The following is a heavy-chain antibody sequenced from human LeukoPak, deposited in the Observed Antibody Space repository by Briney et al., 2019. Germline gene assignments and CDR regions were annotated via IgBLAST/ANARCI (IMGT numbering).Heavy chain of an antibody. V-gene: IGHV4-39*01. J-gene: IGHJ3*02. CDR2: IYYSGST. CDR1: GGSFSSYY. D-gene: IGHD3-3*01. Sequence: SETLSLTCAVYGGSFSSYYWGWIRQPPGKGLEWIGSIYYSGSTYYNPSLKSRVTISVDTSKNQFSLKLSSVTAADTAVYYCARPYVTYYDFWSGYKDAFDIWGQGTMVTVSS. CDR3: ARPYVTYYDFWSGYKDAFDI.